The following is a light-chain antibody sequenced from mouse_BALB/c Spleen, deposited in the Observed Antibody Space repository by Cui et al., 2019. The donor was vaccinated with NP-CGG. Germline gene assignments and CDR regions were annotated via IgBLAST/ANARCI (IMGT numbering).Light chain of an antibody. V-gene: IGLV1*01. CDR1: TGAVTTSNY. Sequence: QAFWTQESAPTTSPGETVTLTCRSSTGAVTTSNYANWVQEKPDHLFTGLIGGTNNRAPGVPARFSGSLIGDKAALTITGAQTEDEAIYFCALWYSNHWVFGGGTKLTVL. J-gene: IGLJ1*01. CDR2: GTN. CDR3: ALWYSNHWV.